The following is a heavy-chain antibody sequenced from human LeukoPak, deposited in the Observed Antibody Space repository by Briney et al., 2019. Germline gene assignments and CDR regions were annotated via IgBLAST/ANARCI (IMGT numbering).Heavy chain of an antibody. Sequence: PSETLSLTCTVSGDSLNSSSYYWAWIRQPPGKGLEWIASIFYSGSTYYNPSLKSRVTMSVDTSKNQFSLRLSSVTAADTSVYYCAGLKASAGTDFWGPGTLVTVSS. J-gene: IGHJ4*02. CDR3: AGLKASAGTDF. CDR2: IFYSGST. CDR1: GDSLNSSSYY. D-gene: IGHD6-13*01. V-gene: IGHV4-39*01.